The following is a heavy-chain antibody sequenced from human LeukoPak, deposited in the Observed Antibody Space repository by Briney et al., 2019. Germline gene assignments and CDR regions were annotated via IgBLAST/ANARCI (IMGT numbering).Heavy chain of an antibody. CDR2: ITSSGYI. CDR3: ATNLKY. V-gene: IGHV3-21*01. Sequence: GGSLRPSCAASGFTFSSYSMNWVRQAPGKGLEWVSCITSSGYIYYADSVKGRFTISRDNAKNSLYLQMSSLRAEDTAVYYCATNLKYWGQGTLVTVSS. D-gene: IGHD2-8*01. CDR1: GFTFSSYS. J-gene: IGHJ4*02.